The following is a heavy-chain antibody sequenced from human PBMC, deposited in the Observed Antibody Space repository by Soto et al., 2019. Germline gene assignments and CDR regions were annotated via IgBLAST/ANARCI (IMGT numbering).Heavy chain of an antibody. J-gene: IGHJ4*02. CDR1: GFTFSSYA. D-gene: IGHD2-2*01. Sequence: EVQLLESGGGFVQPGGSLRLSCAASGFTFSSYAMSWVRQAPGKGLEWVSAITDTGGDTYHADSVKGRFTISRENSKSTLYMQMNSVRAEDTAVYYCAKGSSSSRPYYFDYWGQGTQAIVSS. CDR2: ITDTGGDT. CDR3: AKGSSSSRPYYFDY. V-gene: IGHV3-23*01.